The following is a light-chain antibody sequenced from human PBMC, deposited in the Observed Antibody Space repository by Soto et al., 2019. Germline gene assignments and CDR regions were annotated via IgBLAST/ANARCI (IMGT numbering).Light chain of an antibody. J-gene: IGKJ2*01. V-gene: IGKV3-20*01. CDR2: GAS. Sequence: EIVLTQSPGTLSLSPGARATLSCRASQGVTSSYLAWYQQKPGQAPGLLIYGASSRASGIPDRFRGSGSGTVFTLTISRLEHEDFALFYCQQYGSAPYTFVQGTKLEIK. CDR1: QGVTSSY. CDR3: QQYGSAPYT.